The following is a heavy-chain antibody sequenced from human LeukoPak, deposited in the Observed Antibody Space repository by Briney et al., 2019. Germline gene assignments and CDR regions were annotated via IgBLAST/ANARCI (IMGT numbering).Heavy chain of an antibody. J-gene: IGHJ6*02. CDR2: ISYDGSNK. V-gene: IGHV3-30*03. D-gene: IGHD6-19*01. CDR1: GFTFSSYG. Sequence: GGSLRLSCAASGFTFSSYGMHWVRQAPGKGLEWVAVISYDGSNKYYADSVKGRFTISRGNSKNTLYLQMNSLRAEDTVVYYCAGFEQWPPSGDYYGMDVWGQGTTVTVSS. CDR3: AGFEQWPPSGDYYGMDV.